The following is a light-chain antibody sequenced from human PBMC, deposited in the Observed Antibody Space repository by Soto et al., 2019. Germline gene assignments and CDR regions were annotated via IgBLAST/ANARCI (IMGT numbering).Light chain of an antibody. V-gene: IGLV2-11*01. CDR1: ISDVGAYNY. J-gene: IGLJ2*01. CDR2: DLN. Sequence: QSALTQPHSVSGSPGQSVAISCTGTISDVGAYNYVSWYQHHPGNAPKLIIYDLNKRPSGVPDRFSASKSGNTATLSISGLHLDDEADYYCCSYAGSTTSVLFGGGTKLTVL. CDR3: CSYAGSTTSVL.